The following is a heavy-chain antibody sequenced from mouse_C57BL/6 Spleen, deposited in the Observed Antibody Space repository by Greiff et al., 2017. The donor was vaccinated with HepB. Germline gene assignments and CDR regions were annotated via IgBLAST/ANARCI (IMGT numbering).Heavy chain of an antibody. V-gene: IGHV1-52*01. Sequence: QVQLQQPGAELVRPGSSVKLSCKASGYTFTSYWMHWVKQRPIQGLEWIGNIDPSDSETHYNQKFKDKATLTVDKSSSTAYMQLSSLTSEDSAVYYCARRDFLYYGSSLYYFDYWGQGTTLTVSS. CDR1: GYTFTSYW. D-gene: IGHD1-1*01. CDR2: IDPSDSET. J-gene: IGHJ2*01. CDR3: ARRDFLYYGSSLYYFDY.